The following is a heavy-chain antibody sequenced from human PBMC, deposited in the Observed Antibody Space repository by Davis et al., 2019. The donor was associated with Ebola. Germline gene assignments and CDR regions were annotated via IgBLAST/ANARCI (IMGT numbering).Heavy chain of an antibody. J-gene: IGHJ3*02. CDR2: IYYSGST. V-gene: IGHV4-59*08. D-gene: IGHD1-26*01. CDR3: ARSRGPIAGRGDDAFDI. Sequence: SETLSLTCTVSGGSISSYYWSWIRQPPGKGLEWIGYIYYSGSTNYNPSLKSRVTISVDTSKNQFSLKLSSVTAADTAVYYCARSRGPIAGRGDDAFDIWGQGTMVTVSS. CDR1: GGSISSYY.